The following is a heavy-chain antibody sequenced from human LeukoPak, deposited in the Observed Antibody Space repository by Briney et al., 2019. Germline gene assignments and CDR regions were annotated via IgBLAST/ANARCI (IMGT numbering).Heavy chain of an antibody. CDR3: ARDRLGIVTLDY. D-gene: IGHD1-26*01. Sequence: ASVKVSCKASGYTFTSYAMHRVRQAPGQRPEWMGWINAGNGNTKYSQKFQGRVTITRDTSASTAYMELSSLRSEDTAVYYCARDRLGIVTLDYWGQGTLVTVSS. CDR2: INAGNGNT. CDR1: GYTFTSYA. J-gene: IGHJ4*02. V-gene: IGHV1-3*01.